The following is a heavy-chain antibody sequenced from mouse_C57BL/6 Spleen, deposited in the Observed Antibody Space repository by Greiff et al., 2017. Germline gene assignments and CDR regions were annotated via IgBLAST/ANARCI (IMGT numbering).Heavy chain of an antibody. CDR3: ARWGTTVDY. Sequence: QVQLKQPGAELVRPGSSVKLSCKASGYTFTSYWMHWVKQRPIQGLEWIGNIDPSDSETHYNQKFKDKATLTVDKSSSTAYMQLSSLTSEDSAVYYCARWGTTVDYWGQGTTLTVSS. V-gene: IGHV1-52*01. D-gene: IGHD1-1*01. J-gene: IGHJ2*01. CDR2: IDPSDSET. CDR1: GYTFTSYW.